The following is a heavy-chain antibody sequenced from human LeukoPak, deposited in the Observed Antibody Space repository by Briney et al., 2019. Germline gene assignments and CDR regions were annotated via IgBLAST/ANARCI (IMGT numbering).Heavy chain of an antibody. CDR2: INHRGST. Sequence: SSETLSLTCVVCGGSFSGYYWSWIRQSPGKGLEWIGEINHRGSTNYNPSLKRRVTISLDTSKNQFSLKLSSVTAADTAVYYCAKSLYGSGSYYNWFDPWGQGTLVTVSS. CDR3: AKSLYGSGSYYNWFDP. J-gene: IGHJ5*02. CDR1: GGSFSGYY. V-gene: IGHV4-34*01. D-gene: IGHD3-10*01.